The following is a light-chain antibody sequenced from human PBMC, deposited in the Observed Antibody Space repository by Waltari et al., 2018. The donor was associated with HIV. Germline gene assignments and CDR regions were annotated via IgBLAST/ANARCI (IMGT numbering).Light chain of an antibody. CDR3: SSYRTTTEPMV. CDR2: EVN. Sequence: DVGGYNYVSWYQQHPGKAPKLIISEVNNRASGVSDRFSGSRSGYTASLTISGLQAEDEAIYHCSSYRTTTEPMVFGGGTKLTVL. V-gene: IGLV2-14*01. CDR1: DVGGYNY. J-gene: IGLJ2*01.